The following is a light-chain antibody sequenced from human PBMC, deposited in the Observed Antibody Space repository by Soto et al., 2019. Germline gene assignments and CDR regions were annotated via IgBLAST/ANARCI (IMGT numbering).Light chain of an antibody. J-gene: IGKJ1*01. Sequence: EIVLTQSPCTLSLSPGERATLSCRASQSVSSSYLAWYHQKPCQAPRLLIYGAASRATGIPDRFSGSGSGTDFTLTLSTVVHEDFAVYYCQQYGSSPRVTFGQGTNVAIK. CDR1: QSVSSSY. V-gene: IGKV3-20*01. CDR3: QQYGSSPRVT. CDR2: GAA.